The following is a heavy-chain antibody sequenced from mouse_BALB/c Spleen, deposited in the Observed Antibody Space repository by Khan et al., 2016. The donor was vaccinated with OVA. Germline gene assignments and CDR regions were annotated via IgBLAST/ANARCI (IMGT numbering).Heavy chain of an antibody. CDR2: INPNFGEP. CDR3: ARKNGSDFDY. J-gene: IGHJ2*01. Sequence: VQLQQSGPELVKPGASVKISCKASGYSFTGYFMHWVIPGPGKGLDCIGVINPNFGEPFYNQKFTDKATLTVDESSTTAHMELRSLASEDSAVYNCARKNGSDFDYWGQGTTLTVAS. CDR1: GYSFTGYF. V-gene: IGHV1-20*02. D-gene: IGHD1-1*01.